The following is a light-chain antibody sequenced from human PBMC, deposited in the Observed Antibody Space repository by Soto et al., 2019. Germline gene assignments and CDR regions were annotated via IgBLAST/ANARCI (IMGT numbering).Light chain of an antibody. CDR3: QSYGKTNYV. Sequence: NFMLTQPHSVLESPGKTVTISCTSSSGRIASNYVRWFQRPPGSSPATVIYEDYLRPSGVPDRFSGSIYYSSNSASLTISGLKTEEEADYYCQSYGKTNYVFVTGTKLTVL. CDR2: EDY. CDR1: SGRIASNY. V-gene: IGLV6-57*01. J-gene: IGLJ1*01.